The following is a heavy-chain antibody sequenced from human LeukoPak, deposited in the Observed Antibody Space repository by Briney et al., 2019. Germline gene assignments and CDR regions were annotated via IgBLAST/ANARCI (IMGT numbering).Heavy chain of an antibody. V-gene: IGHV1-69*04. CDR3: ARDEGYGGNPDY. J-gene: IGHJ4*02. D-gene: IGHD4-23*01. CDR2: IIPILGIA. CDR1: GGTFTSYA. Sequence: ASVKVSCKPSGGTFTSYAISWGRPAPGQGRGWMGRIIPILGIANYAQKFQGRVTITADKSTSTAYMELSSLRSEDTAVYYCARDEGYGGNPDYWGQGTLVTVSS.